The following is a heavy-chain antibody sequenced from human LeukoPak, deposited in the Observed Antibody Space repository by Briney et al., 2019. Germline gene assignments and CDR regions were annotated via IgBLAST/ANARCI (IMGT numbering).Heavy chain of an antibody. CDR2: ISGRGSDT. D-gene: IGHD3-22*01. J-gene: IGHJ4*02. CDR1: GFTFSIFA. CDR3: ARGSYYYDSSVLMGFDY. V-gene: IGHV3-23*01. Sequence: GGSLRLSCVASGFTFSIFAMTWVRQSPEKGLEWVSTISGRGSDTYYPDSVKGRFTISRDNSKNTLYLQMNSLRTEDTALYYYARGSYYYDSSVLMGFDYWGQGTLVTVSS.